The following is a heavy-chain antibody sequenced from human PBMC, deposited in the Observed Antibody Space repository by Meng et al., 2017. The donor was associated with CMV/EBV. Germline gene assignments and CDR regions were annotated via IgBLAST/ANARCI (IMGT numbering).Heavy chain of an antibody. J-gene: IGHJ4*02. V-gene: IGHV3-30-3*01. CDR2: ISYDGSNK. Sequence: CAASGFTFRTYSRHWVRQAPGKGLEWVAVISYDGSNKYYADSVKGRFTISRDNSKNTLYLQMDSLRDEDTAVYYCASGIVAATYFDYWGQGTLVTVSS. CDR3: ASGIVAATYFDY. CDR1: GFTFRTYS. D-gene: IGHD1-26*01.